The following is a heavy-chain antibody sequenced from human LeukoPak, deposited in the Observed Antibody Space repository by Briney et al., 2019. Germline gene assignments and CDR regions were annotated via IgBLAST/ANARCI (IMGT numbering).Heavy chain of an antibody. CDR3: AKSDRYCSSTSCYPLYYYYGMDV. CDR1: GFIFSNYA. Sequence: GGSLRLSCAASGFIFSNYAMTWARLTPGKGLEWVSAISGSGGTTYYADSVKGRFTISRDNSKNTLYLQMDSLRAEDTAVYYCAKSDRYCSSTSCYPLYYYYGMDVWGQGTTVTVSS. D-gene: IGHD2-2*01. V-gene: IGHV3-23*01. J-gene: IGHJ6*02. CDR2: ISGSGGTT.